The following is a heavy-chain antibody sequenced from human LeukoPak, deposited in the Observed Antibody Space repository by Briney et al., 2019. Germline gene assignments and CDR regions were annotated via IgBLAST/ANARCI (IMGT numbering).Heavy chain of an antibody. CDR2: IYYSGST. CDR1: GGSISSYY. J-gene: IGHJ4*02. V-gene: IGHV4-59*01. Sequence: SETLSLTCTVSGGSISSYYWSWIRQPPGKGLEWIGYIYYSGSTNCNPSLKSRVTISVDTSKNQFSLKLSSVTAADTAVYYCAKAIGMGSAGGFDYWGQGTLVTVSS. CDR3: AKAIGMGSAGGFDY. D-gene: IGHD3-16*02.